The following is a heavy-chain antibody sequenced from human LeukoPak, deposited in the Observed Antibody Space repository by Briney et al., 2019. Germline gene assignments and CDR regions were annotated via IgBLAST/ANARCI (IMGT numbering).Heavy chain of an antibody. J-gene: IGHJ6*03. CDR1: GGSISSYY. CDR2: IYSSGSI. V-gene: IGHV4-4*07. D-gene: IGHD1-7*01. CDR3: ARELELSYYYYYMDV. Sequence: SETLSLTCTVSGGSISSYYWSWIRQPAGKGLEWIGRIYSSGSINYSPSLKSRVTMSVDTSKNQFSLNLKLSSVTAADTAVYYCARELELSYYYYYMDVWGKGTTVTVSS.